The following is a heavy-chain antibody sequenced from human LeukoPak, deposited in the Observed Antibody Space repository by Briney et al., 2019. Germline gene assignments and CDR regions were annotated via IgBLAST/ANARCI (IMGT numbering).Heavy chain of an antibody. Sequence: SETLSLTCTVSGGSISSGDYYWSWIRQPPGKGLEWIGYIYYSGSTYYNPSLKSRVTISVDTSKNQFSLKLSSVTAADTAVYYCARAEREVATIGVDYFDYWGQGTLVTVSS. V-gene: IGHV4-30-4*01. CDR1: GGSISSGDYY. D-gene: IGHD5-12*01. J-gene: IGHJ4*02. CDR3: ARAEREVATIGVDYFDY. CDR2: IYYSGST.